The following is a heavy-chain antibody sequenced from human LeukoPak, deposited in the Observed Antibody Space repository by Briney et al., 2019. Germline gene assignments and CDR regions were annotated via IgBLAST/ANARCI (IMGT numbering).Heavy chain of an antibody. CDR2: INPSGGST. V-gene: IGHV1-46*01. D-gene: IGHD6-6*01. CDR1: GYTFTSYY. Sequence: ASVKVSCKASGYTFTSYYMHWVRQAPGQGLEWMGIINPSGGSTSYAQKFQGRVTMTRDTSTSTVYMELSSLRSEDTAVHYCARAGSSSSMGEDYFDYWGQGTLVTVSS. J-gene: IGHJ4*02. CDR3: ARAGSSSSMGEDYFDY.